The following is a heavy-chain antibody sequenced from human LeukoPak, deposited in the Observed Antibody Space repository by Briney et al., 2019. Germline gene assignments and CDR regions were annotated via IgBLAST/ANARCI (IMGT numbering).Heavy chain of an antibody. CDR3: ARHPAAPDAFDI. CDR1: GGSISTYH. Sequence: SETLSLTCTVSGGSISTYHWNWIRQPPGKGLEWIGYIHYSESTKYNPSLKSRVTISVDTSKNQFSLKLSSVTAADTAVYYCARHPAAPDAFDIWGQGTMVTVSS. J-gene: IGHJ3*02. D-gene: IGHD2-15*01. V-gene: IGHV4-59*08. CDR2: IHYSEST.